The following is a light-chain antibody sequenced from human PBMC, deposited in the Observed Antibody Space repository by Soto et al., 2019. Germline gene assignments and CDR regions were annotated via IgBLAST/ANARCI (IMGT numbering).Light chain of an antibody. CDR1: QSVSSN. CDR3: QQYNNWPPYT. CDR2: GAS. J-gene: IGKJ2*01. V-gene: IGKV3-15*01. Sequence: EIVMTQSPATLSVSPGERATLSCRASQSVSSNLAWYQQKPGQAPRLLIYGASTRATGIPARFSGSGSGTVFPLTISSLQSEYFAVYYCQQYNNWPPYTFGQGTKLEIK.